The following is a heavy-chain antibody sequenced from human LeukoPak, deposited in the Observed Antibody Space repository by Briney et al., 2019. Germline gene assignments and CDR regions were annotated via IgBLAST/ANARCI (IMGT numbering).Heavy chain of an antibody. CDR2: INHSGST. D-gene: IGHD7-27*01. V-gene: IGHV4-34*01. Sequence: PSETLSLTCTVSGGSISSYYWSWIRQPPGKGLEWIGEINHSGSTNYNPSLKSRVTISVDTSKNQFSLKLSSVTAADTAVYYCARVPTRITGERFLDYWGQGTLVTVSS. CDR3: ARVPTRITGERFLDY. J-gene: IGHJ4*02. CDR1: GGSISSYY.